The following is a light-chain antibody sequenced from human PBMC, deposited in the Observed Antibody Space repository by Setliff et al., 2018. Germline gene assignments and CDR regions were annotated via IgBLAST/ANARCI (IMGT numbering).Light chain of an antibody. V-gene: IGLV2-14*01. Sequence: QSVLTQPAAVSGSPGQSIAISCTGTTSDVGGHDYVSWYQHHPGKAPKLIIFEVTKRPSGVSDRFSGSKSGNTASLTISGLQAEDEADYYCLSYTSETTHALFGGGTKVTVL. J-gene: IGLJ2*01. CDR2: EVT. CDR3: LSYTSETTHAL. CDR1: TSDVGGHDY.